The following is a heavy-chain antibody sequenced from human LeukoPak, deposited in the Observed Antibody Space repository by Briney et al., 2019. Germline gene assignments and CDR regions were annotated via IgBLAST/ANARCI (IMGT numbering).Heavy chain of an antibody. V-gene: IGHV3-20*04. CDR3: ARASFIVVVPAATTLDY. J-gene: IGHJ4*02. Sequence: GGSLRLSCAASGFTFDDYGMSWVRQAPGKGLEWVSGINWNGGSTGYADSVKGRFTISRDNAKNSLYLQMNSLRAEDTALYYCARASFIVVVPAATTLDYWGQGTLVTVSS. CDR1: GFTFDDYG. D-gene: IGHD2-2*01. CDR2: INWNGGST.